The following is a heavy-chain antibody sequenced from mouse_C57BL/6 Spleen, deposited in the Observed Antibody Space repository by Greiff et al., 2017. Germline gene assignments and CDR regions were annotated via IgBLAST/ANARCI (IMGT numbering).Heavy chain of an antibody. CDR2: IDPSDSYT. CDR3: ARREGRDGEFAY. J-gene: IGHJ3*01. V-gene: IGHV1-69*01. CDR1: GYTFTSYW. Sequence: VQLQQPGAELVMPGASVKLSCKASGYTFTSYWMHWVKQRPGQGLEWIGEIDPSDSYTNYNQKFKGKSTLTVDKSSSTAYMQLSSLTSEDSAVYYCARREGRDGEFAYWGQGTLVTVSA.